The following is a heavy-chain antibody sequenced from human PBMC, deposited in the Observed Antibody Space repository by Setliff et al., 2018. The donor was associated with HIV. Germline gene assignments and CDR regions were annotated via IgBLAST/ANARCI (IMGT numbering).Heavy chain of an antibody. V-gene: IGHV4-4*02. CDR2: IYYSEST. CDR3: ARDNSVGSGWRLDAFDI. Sequence: PSETLSLTCAVSGGSISSTNWWNWVRQPPGKGLEWIGSIYYSESTYYNPSLKSRVTISVDTSKNQFSLKLSSVTAADTAVYFCARDNSVGSGWRLDAFDIWGQGTMVTVSS. J-gene: IGHJ3*02. D-gene: IGHD6-19*01. CDR1: GGSISSTNW.